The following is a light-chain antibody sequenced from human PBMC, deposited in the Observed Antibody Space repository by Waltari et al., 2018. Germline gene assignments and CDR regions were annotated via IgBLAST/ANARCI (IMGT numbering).Light chain of an antibody. CDR3: QQYNNWPPT. V-gene: IGKV3-15*01. Sequence: EIVMTQAPATLSVSPGVSATFLCRASQIVTSNLAWYQHKPGQAPRLLIYGASTRATGIPARFSGSGSGTEFTLTISSLQSEDFAVYYCQQYNNWPPTFGQGTKVEIK. CDR2: GAS. CDR1: QIVTSN. J-gene: IGKJ1*01.